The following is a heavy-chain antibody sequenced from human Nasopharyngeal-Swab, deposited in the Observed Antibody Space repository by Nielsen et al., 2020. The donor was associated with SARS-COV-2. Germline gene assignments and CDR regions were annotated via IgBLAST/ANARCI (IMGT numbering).Heavy chain of an antibody. CDR2: INPNSGGT. V-gene: IGHV1-2*06. D-gene: IGHD4-17*01. CDR1: GYTFTGYY. CDR3: ARRTTVTTATPGFDP. J-gene: IGHJ5*02. Sequence: ASVKVSCKASGYTFTGYYMHWVRQAPGQGLEWMGRINPNSGGTNYAQKFQGRVTMTRDTSITTAYMELSRLRSDDTAVYYCARRTTVTTATPGFDPWGQGTLVTVSS.